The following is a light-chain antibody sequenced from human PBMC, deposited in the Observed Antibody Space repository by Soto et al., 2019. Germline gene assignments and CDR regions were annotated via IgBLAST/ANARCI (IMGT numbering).Light chain of an antibody. V-gene: IGKV3-11*01. Sequence: EIVLTQSPATLSLSPGDRASLSCRASQSVASFLAWYQQKPGQAPRLLIYDASNRATGVPARFSGSGSGTDFTLTISSLEPDDFAVYYCQQRVNWPPITFGQGTRLEI. J-gene: IGKJ5*01. CDR1: QSVASF. CDR2: DAS. CDR3: QQRVNWPPIT.